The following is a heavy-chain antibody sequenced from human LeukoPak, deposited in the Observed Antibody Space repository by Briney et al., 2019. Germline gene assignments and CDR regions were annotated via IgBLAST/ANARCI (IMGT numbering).Heavy chain of an antibody. CDR3: ARGLGGPDY. Sequence: PGGSLRLSCVASGFPFRSFSMNWVRQAPGKGLVWVSQINNAGRSTNYADPVKGRFTISRDNSKDTLYLQMNSLRAEDTAVYYCARGLGGPDYWGQGTLVTVSS. D-gene: IGHD3/OR15-3a*01. CDR1: GFPFRSFS. J-gene: IGHJ4*02. CDR2: INNAGRST. V-gene: IGHV3-74*01.